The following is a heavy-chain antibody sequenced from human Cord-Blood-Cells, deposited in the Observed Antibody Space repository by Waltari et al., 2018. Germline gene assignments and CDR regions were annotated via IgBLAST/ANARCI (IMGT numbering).Heavy chain of an antibody. CDR2: IYYSGST. CDR3: ASHLPLYGDYFDY. J-gene: IGHJ4*02. CDR1: GGSISSSSYY. Sequence: QLQLQESGPGLVKPSETLSPTCTVSGGSISSSSYYWGWIRQPPGKGLEWIGSIYYSGSTYYNPSLKSRVTIAVDTSKNQFSLKLSSVTAADTAVYYCASHLPLYGDYFDYWGQGTLVTVSS. D-gene: IGHD4-17*01. V-gene: IGHV4-39*01.